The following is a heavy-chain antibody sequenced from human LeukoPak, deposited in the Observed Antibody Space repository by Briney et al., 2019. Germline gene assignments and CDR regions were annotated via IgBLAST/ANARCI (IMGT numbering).Heavy chain of an antibody. CDR1: GFTFSSYT. CDR2: IGSSSSII. CDR3: ARGSYYPDY. D-gene: IGHD3-10*01. Sequence: GGSLRLSCAASGFTFSSYTMNWVRQAPGKGLEWVSYIGSSSSIIYYADSVKGRFTISRDNAANSLSLQMNSLRAEDTAVYYCARGSYYPDYWGQGTRVTVSS. V-gene: IGHV3-48*04. J-gene: IGHJ4*02.